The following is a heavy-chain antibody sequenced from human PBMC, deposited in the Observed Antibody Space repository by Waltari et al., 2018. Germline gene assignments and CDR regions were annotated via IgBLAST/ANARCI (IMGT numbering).Heavy chain of an antibody. CDR3: ARGAYYYDSSGVEDI. V-gene: IGHV1-69*02. D-gene: IGHD3-22*01. Sequence: QVQLVQSGAEVKKPGSSVKVSCKASGGTFSSYPISWVRQAPGQGLEWMGRIIPILGIANYAQKFQGRVTITADKSTSTAYMELSSLRSEDTAVYYCARGAYYYDSSGVEDIWGQGTMVTVSS. CDR1: GGTFSSYP. CDR2: IIPILGIA. J-gene: IGHJ3*02.